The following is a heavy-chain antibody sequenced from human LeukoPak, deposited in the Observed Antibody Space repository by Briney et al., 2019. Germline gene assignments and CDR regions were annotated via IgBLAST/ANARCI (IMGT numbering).Heavy chain of an antibody. CDR3: AKSYVGEAGLFDP. D-gene: IGHD2-15*01. CDR1: GVTFSSYA. V-gene: IGHV3-23*01. J-gene: IGHJ5*02. CDR2: ISGSGGST. Sequence: QSGGSLRLSCAASGVTFSSYAMSWVRQTPGKGLEWVSVISGSGGSTDYADSVKGRFTISRDNSKNTLYVQMNSLRAEDTAVYYCAKSYVGEAGLFDPWGQGTLVTVSS.